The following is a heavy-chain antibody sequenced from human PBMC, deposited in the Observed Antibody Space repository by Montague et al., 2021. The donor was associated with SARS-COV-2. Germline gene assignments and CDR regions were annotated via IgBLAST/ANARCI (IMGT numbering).Heavy chain of an antibody. Sequence: CAISGDSDAGEEATCRSDEHSPELEVLRQVVCCYLSEKNNDYAVSVKSRMTISPDTSKNQFSLQLSSVTPEDRAVYYCARDPRYSLSWSFDYWGQGTLVTVSS. J-gene: IGHJ4*02. D-gene: IGHD6-13*01. CDR1: GDSDAGEEAT. V-gene: IGHV6-1*01. CDR3: ARDPRYSLSWSFDY. CDR2: CCYLSEKNN.